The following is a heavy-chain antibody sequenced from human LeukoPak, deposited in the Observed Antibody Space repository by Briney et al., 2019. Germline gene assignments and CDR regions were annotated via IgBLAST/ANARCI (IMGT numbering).Heavy chain of an antibody. Sequence: SETLSLTCTVSGGSISSSTYYRGWIRQPPRKGLEWIGSIYYSGSTYYCPSLKSRVTMSVGTSKNQFSLNLSSVTAADTAVYYCARDRRYYDTSGSPLGWFDPWGQGTLVTVSS. V-gene: IGHV4-39*07. CDR1: GGSISSSTYY. CDR2: IYYSGST. J-gene: IGHJ5*02. CDR3: ARDRRYYDTSGSPLGWFDP. D-gene: IGHD3-22*01.